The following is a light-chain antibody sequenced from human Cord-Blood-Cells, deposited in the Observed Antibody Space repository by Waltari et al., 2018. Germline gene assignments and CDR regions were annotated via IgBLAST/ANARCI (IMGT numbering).Light chain of an antibody. CDR3: CSYAGSSTWV. Sequence: QSALTQPASVSGSPGQSITISCTGTSSDVGSYNLVSWYQQHPGKAPKLMIYEGSKRPSGVSNLFSGSKSGNTASLTICGLQAEDEADYYCCSYAGSSTWVFGGGTKLTVL. J-gene: IGLJ3*02. CDR2: EGS. V-gene: IGLV2-23*01. CDR1: SSDVGSYNL.